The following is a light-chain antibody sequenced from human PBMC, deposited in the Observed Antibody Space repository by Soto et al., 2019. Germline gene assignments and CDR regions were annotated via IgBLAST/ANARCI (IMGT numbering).Light chain of an antibody. Sequence: DIQMTQSPSTLSASVGDTLTVTCRASQSVSGWLAWYQQKPGKAPKLLIYAASTLQSGVPSRFSGSGSGTKFTLTISSLQPDDFATYYCQQYNSYLWTFGPGTKVDI. CDR2: AAS. CDR3: QQYNSYLWT. V-gene: IGKV1-5*01. CDR1: QSVSGW. J-gene: IGKJ1*01.